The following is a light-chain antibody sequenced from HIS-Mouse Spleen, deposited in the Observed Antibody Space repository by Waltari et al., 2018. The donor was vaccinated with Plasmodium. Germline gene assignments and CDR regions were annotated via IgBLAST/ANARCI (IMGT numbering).Light chain of an antibody. Sequence: EIVLTQSPATLSLSPGERATLSCRASQSVSSYLALYQQKPGQAPRLLIYDASNRATGIPARFSGSGSGTDFTLTISSLEPEDFAVYYCQQDYNLPYTFGQGTKLEIK. J-gene: IGKJ2*01. V-gene: IGKV3-11*01. CDR1: QSVSSY. CDR2: DAS. CDR3: QQDYNLPYT.